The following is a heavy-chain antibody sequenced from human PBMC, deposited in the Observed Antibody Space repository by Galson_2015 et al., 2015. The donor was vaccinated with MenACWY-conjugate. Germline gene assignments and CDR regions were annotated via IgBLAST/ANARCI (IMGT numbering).Heavy chain of an antibody. CDR1: GGSISINYW. Sequence: ETLSLTCAVSGGSISINYWWTWVRPPPGKGLEWIGEIYHSGSTNYNPSLKSRLTVSVDKSKNQFSLKLSSVTAADTAVYYCARGNYYVSGTYYKSANFDYWSQGSLVTVSS. J-gene: IGHJ4*02. D-gene: IGHD3-10*01. CDR2: IYHSGST. V-gene: IGHV4-4*02. CDR3: ARGNYYVSGTYYKSANFDY.